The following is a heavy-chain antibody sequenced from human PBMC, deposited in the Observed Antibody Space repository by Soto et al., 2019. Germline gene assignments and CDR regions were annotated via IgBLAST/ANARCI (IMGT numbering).Heavy chain of an antibody. J-gene: IGHJ5*02. CDR3: ARDRRTDGGGGMGPPKENWFHP. CDR2: VFYSGSS. D-gene: IGHD1-26*01. CDR1: GASITHYY. Sequence: VQLQESGPGLVKPSETVSLSCSVSGASITHYYWSWIRQPPGKGLEWVGYVFYSGSSDYNPSLKSSVTIAADTYNTQVSLKLTSVTAADTAVYYCARDRRTDGGGGMGPPKENWFHPWGQGTLVTVSS. V-gene: IGHV4-59*01.